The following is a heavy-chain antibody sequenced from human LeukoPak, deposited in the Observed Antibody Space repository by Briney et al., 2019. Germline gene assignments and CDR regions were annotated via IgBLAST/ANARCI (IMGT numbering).Heavy chain of an antibody. CDR3: AKATYYYDSSGYYEDY. CDR2: ISGSGGST. J-gene: IGHJ4*02. V-gene: IGHV3-23*01. CDR1: GFTFSSYA. D-gene: IGHD3-22*01. Sequence: GGSLRLSCAASGFTFSSYAMSWVRQAPGKGLEWVSAISGSGGSTYYADSVRGRLTISRDNSKNTLYLQMNSLRAEDTAVYYCAKATYYYDSSGYYEDYWGQGTLVTVSS.